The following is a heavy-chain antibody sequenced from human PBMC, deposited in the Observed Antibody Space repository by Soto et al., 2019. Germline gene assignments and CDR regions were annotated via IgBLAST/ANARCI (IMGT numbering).Heavy chain of an antibody. CDR3: ATADRMWGIGKGTGDRHSSSYDAFDI. D-gene: IGHD6-13*01. CDR2: IKSKTDGGTT. J-gene: IGHJ3*02. CDR1: GFTFSNAW. Sequence: GGSLRLSCAASGFTFSNAWMNWVRQAPGKGLEWVGRIKSKTDGGTTDYAASVKGRFTISRDDSKNTLYLQMNSLKTEDTAVYYCATADRMWGIGKGTGDRHSSSYDAFDIWGQGTMVTVSS. V-gene: IGHV3-15*07.